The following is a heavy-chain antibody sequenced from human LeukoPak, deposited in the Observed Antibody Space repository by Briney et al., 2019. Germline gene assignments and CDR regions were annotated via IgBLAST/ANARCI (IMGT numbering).Heavy chain of an antibody. CDR2: IYYSGST. J-gene: IGHJ5*02. CDR3: ARDKRRDYGDWFDP. Sequence: PSQTLSLTCTVSGGSISSGGYYWSWIRQHPGKGLEWIGYIYYSGSTYYNPSLKRRVTISVDTSKNQFSLKLSSVTAADTAVYYCARDKRRDYGDWFDPWGQGTLVTVSS. D-gene: IGHD4-17*01. V-gene: IGHV4-31*03. CDR1: GGSISSGGYY.